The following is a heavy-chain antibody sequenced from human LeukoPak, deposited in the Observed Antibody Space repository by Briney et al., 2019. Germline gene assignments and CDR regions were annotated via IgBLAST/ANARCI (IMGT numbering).Heavy chain of an antibody. CDR1: GGSISSYY. CDR2: IYSSGST. V-gene: IGHV4-4*07. Sequence: PSETLSLTCTVSGGSISSYYWSWIWQPAGKGLEWIGRIYSSGSTIYNPSLKSRVTMSVDTSKNQFSLKVSSVTAADTAVYYCARDFVTTVTRDAFDIWGQGTMVTVSS. D-gene: IGHD4-17*01. CDR3: ARDFVTTVTRDAFDI. J-gene: IGHJ3*02.